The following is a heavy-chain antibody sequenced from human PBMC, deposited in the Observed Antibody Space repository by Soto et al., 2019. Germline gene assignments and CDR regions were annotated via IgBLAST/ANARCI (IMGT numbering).Heavy chain of an antibody. CDR1: GGSISSDY. Sequence: EPLSLTCTVSGGSISSDYWSWIRQPPGKGLEWIGYIYYSGSTDYNPSLKSRVTISVGTSKSQFSLNLSSVTAADTAVYYCARGGLGVYGMDVWGQGTTVTVSS. CDR3: ARGGLGVYGMDV. D-gene: IGHD1-26*01. V-gene: IGHV4-59*01. CDR2: IYYSGST. J-gene: IGHJ6*02.